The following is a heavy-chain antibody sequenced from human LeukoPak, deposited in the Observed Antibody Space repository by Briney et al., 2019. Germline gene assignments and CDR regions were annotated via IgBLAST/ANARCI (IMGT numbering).Heavy chain of an antibody. CDR1: GYTFTSYG. J-gene: IGHJ5*02. D-gene: IGHD3-22*01. CDR3: ARDPSYDGSGYPNWFDP. CDR2: ISAYNGNT. V-gene: IGHV1-18*01. Sequence: ASVTVSCKASGYTFTSYGITWVRLAPGQGLEWMGWISAYNGNTNYAQMFQGRVIMTTDTSTNTAYMELRSLRADDTAMYYCARDPSYDGSGYPNWFDPWGQGTLVTVSS.